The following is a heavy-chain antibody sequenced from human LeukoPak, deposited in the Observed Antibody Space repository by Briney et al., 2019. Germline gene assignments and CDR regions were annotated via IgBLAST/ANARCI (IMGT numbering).Heavy chain of an antibody. V-gene: IGHV3-64*01. CDR2: IGPIGVYT. CDR1: GFSLTNTW. J-gene: IGHJ4*02. Sequence: PGGSLRLSCAVSGFSLTNTWMTWVRQAPGKGLEFVSVIGPIGVYTYYANSVKGRFTISRDNSKSTVSLQMGSLRDEDMAVYYCARSPPGRTNWNYYDYWGRGTLVTVSS. CDR3: ARSPPGRTNWNYYDY. D-gene: IGHD1-1*01.